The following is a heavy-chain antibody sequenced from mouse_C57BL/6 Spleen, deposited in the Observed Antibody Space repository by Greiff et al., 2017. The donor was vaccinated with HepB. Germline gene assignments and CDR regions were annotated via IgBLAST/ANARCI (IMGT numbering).Heavy chain of an antibody. D-gene: IGHD3-2*02. J-gene: IGHJ4*01. CDR2: IDPSDSYT. CDR3: ARGPQLRLRSAMDY. V-gene: IGHV1-69*01. Sequence: QVQLKQPGAELVMPGASVKLSCKASGYTFTSYWMHWVKQRPGQGLEWIGEIDPSDSYTNYNQKFKGKSTLTVDKSSSTAYMQLSSLTSEDSAVYYCARGPQLRLRSAMDYWGQGTSVTVSS. CDR1: GYTFTSYW.